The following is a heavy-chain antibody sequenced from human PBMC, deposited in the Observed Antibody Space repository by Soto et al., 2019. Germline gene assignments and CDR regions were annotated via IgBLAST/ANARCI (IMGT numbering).Heavy chain of an antibody. Sequence: SETLSLTCTVSGGSISSGDYYWSWIRQPPGKGLEWIGYIYYSGSTYYNPSLKSRVTISVDTSKNQFSLKLSSVTAADTAVYYCARESNYGDYYDAFDIWGQGTMVTVSS. J-gene: IGHJ3*02. CDR1: GGSISSGDYY. CDR3: ARESNYGDYYDAFDI. D-gene: IGHD4-17*01. CDR2: IYYSGST. V-gene: IGHV4-30-4*01.